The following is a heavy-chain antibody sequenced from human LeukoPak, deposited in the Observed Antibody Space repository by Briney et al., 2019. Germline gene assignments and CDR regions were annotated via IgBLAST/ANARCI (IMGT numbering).Heavy chain of an antibody. V-gene: IGHV4-34*01. Sequence: SETLSLTCAVYGGSFSGYYWSWIRQPPGKGLGWIGEINHSGSTNYNPSLKSRVTISVDTSKNQFSLKLSSVTAADTAVYYCARREGITMVRGVMVHNWFDPWGQGTLVTVSS. CDR2: INHSGST. CDR1: GGSFSGYY. J-gene: IGHJ5*02. CDR3: ARREGITMVRGVMVHNWFDP. D-gene: IGHD3-10*01.